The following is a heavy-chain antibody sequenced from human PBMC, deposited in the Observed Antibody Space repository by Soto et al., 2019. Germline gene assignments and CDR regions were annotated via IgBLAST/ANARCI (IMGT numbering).Heavy chain of an antibody. CDR2: ISSSSSYI. D-gene: IGHD2-21*02. V-gene: IGHV3-21*01. CDR1: GFTFSSYS. Sequence: GGSLRLSCAASGFTFSSYSMNWVRQAPGKGLEWVSSISSSSSYIYYADSVKGRFTISRDNAKNSLYLQMNSLRAEDTAVYYCARAGGHIVVVTPIRGYYYYMDVWGKGTTVTVSS. CDR3: ARAGGHIVVVTPIRGYYYYMDV. J-gene: IGHJ6*03.